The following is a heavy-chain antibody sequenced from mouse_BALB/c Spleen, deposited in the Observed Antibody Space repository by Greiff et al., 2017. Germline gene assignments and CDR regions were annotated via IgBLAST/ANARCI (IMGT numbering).Heavy chain of an antibody. J-gene: IGHJ3*01. Sequence: QVQLKESGPGLVQPSQSLSITCTVSGFSLTSYGVHWVRQSPGKGLEWLGVMWSGGSTDYNAAFISRLSISKDNSKSQVFFKMNSLQANDTAIYYCARKGYYGQGFAYWGQGTLVTVSA. CDR1: GFSLTSYG. CDR3: ARKGYYGQGFAY. V-gene: IGHV2-2*02. CDR2: MWSGGST. D-gene: IGHD2-1*01.